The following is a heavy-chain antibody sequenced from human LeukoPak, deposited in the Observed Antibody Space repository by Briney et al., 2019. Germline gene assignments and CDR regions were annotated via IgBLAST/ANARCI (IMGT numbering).Heavy chain of an antibody. CDR2: ITNRGNSI. CDR3: AGDRAVANIGQLSPFDY. D-gene: IGHD6-19*01. J-gene: IGHJ4*02. Sequence: GGSLRLSCAASGFTFSYYGMRWVRQSPGKGPEWLSFITNRGNSIYYRDSVKVLFTISRDNARTSLSMQIDSLRAEDTGVYYCAGDRAVANIGQLSPFDYCGQGTLVTVSS. V-gene: IGHV3-48*04. CDR1: GFTFSYYG.